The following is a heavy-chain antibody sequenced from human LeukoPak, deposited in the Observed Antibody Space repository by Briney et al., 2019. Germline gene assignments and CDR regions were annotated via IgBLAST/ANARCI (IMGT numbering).Heavy chain of an antibody. V-gene: IGHV3-7*01. J-gene: IGHJ4*02. CDR2: INQDGTEK. CDR3: AKLQRYFDY. Sequence: GGSLRLSCAASGFTFTTYWMTWVRQAPGKGLEWVANINQDGTEKYYVDSVKGRFTISRDNAKNSLYLQMNSLRVEDTAVYYCAKLQRYFDYWGQGTLVTVSS. CDR1: GFTFTTYW.